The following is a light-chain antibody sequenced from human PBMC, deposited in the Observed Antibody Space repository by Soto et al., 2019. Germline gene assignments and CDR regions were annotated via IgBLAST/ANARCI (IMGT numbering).Light chain of an antibody. J-gene: IGKJ5*01. V-gene: IGKV1-5*01. CDR1: QSISSW. Sequence: DSQITLSPSTLSASVGGRVTITCRASQSISSWLAWYQQKPGKAPKLLIYDASNLETGVPSRFSGSGSGTDFTVTISSLQPEDFATYSCQQYYNLPITFGQGALPEIK. CDR3: QQYYNLPIT. CDR2: DAS.